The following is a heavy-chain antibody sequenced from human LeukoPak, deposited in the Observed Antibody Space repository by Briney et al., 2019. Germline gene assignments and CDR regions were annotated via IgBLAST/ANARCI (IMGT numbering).Heavy chain of an antibody. Sequence: GGSLRLSCAASGFTFSSFGMSWVRQAPGKGLEWVGRIKSETDGGTTDYAAPVKGRFTISRDDSKNTLYLQMNSLKTEDTAVHYCTSQYYYDSSGYYYWGDYWGQGTLVTVSS. D-gene: IGHD3-22*01. J-gene: IGHJ4*02. CDR2: IKSETDGGTT. CDR3: TSQYYYDSSGYYYWGDY. V-gene: IGHV3-15*01. CDR1: GFTFSSFG.